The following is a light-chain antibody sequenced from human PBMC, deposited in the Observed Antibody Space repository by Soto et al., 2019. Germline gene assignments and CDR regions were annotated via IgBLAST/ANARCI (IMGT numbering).Light chain of an antibody. Sequence: DVQMTQSPSSVSASVGDRVTITCRANEGVANWLAWYQQKPGKAPKLLIYAASSLQDGVPSRFSGTGSGTDFTLTIDSLQPEDFATYFCLQANSFPPTFGQGKRLDSK. CDR1: EGVANW. CDR2: AAS. J-gene: IGKJ5*01. CDR3: LQANSFPPT. V-gene: IGKV1-12*01.